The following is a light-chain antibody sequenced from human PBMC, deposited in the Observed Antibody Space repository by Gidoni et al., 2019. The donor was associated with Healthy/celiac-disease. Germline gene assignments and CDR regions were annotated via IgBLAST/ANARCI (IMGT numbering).Light chain of an antibody. CDR2: AAS. Sequence: AIRITQSPSSLSASTGDRVTITCRASQGISSYLAWYQLKPGKAPKLLIYAASTLQSGVPSRFSGSGSGTDFTLTISCLQSEDFATYYCQQYYSYPPTFGQGTKVEIK. CDR3: QQYYSYPPT. V-gene: IGKV1-8*01. CDR1: QGISSY. J-gene: IGKJ1*01.